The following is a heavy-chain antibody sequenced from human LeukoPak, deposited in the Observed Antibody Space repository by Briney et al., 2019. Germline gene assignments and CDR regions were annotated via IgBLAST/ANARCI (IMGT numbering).Heavy chain of an antibody. D-gene: IGHD3-22*01. J-gene: IGHJ5*02. CDR1: GFTFSSYA. V-gene: IGHV3-30-3*01. CDR3: ARDSDSSGPNWFGP. Sequence: GGSLRLSCAASGFTFSSYAMHWVRQAPGKGLEWVAVISYDGSNKYYADSVKGRFTISRDNSKNTLYLQMNSLRAEDTAVYYCARDSDSSGPNWFGPWGQGTLVTVSS. CDR2: ISYDGSNK.